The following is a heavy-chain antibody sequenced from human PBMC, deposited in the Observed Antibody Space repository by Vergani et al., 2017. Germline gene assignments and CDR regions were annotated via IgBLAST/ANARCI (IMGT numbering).Heavy chain of an antibody. CDR2: ISYDGTQK. Sequence: QVHLVESGGGVVQPGRSLRLSGVVPGFTSSYYGMHWVRQAPGKGLEWVAVISYDGTQKYYADSVKGRFTISRDNSKSTLYLQMNSLRTEDTAVYYCATKSCGTPGCQIGYFREWGQGTLVTVSS. CDR3: ATKSCGTPGCQIGYFRE. D-gene: IGHD1-1*01. V-gene: IGHV3-30*03. CDR1: GFTSSYYG. J-gene: IGHJ1*01.